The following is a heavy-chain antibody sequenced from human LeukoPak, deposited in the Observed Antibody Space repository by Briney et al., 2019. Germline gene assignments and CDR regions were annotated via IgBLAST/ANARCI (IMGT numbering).Heavy chain of an antibody. Sequence: SKTLSLTCTVSGGSISSYYWSWIRQPPGKGLEWIGYIYYSGSTNYNPSLKSRVTISVDTSKNQFSLKLSSVTAADTAVYYCARGPPLRQNWFDPWGQGTLVTVSS. CDR3: ARGPPLRQNWFDP. V-gene: IGHV4-59*12. CDR2: IYYSGST. J-gene: IGHJ5*02. CDR1: GGSISSYY.